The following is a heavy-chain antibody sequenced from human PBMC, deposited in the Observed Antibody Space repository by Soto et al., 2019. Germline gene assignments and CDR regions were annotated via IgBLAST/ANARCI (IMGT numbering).Heavy chain of an antibody. CDR1: GFTFSSYA. CDR3: SKSLDY. CDR2: ISGSGGST. J-gene: IGHJ4*02. Sequence: GGSLRLSCAASGFTFSSYAMSWVRQAPGKGLEWVSAISGSGGSTYYADSVKGRFTISRDNAKNSLYLQMSSLTAEDSALYYCSKSLDYWGQGALVTVSS. V-gene: IGHV3-23*01.